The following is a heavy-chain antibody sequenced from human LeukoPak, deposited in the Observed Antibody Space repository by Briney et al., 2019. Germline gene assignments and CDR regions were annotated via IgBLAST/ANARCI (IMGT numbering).Heavy chain of an antibody. D-gene: IGHD3-16*01. CDR2: INHSGST. V-gene: IGHV4-34*01. Sequence: SETLSLTCAVYGGSFSGYYWSWIRQPPGKGLEWIGEINHSGSTNYNPSLKSRVTISVDTSKNQFPLKLSSVTAADTAVYYCARWGRSWYNWFDPWGQGPLLTV. CDR3: ARWGRSWYNWFDP. CDR1: GGSFSGYY. J-gene: IGHJ5*02.